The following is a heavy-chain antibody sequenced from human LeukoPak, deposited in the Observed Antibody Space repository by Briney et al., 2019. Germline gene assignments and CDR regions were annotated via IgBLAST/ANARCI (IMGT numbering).Heavy chain of an antibody. D-gene: IGHD3-10*01. CDR2: IYYSGST. V-gene: IGHV4-30-4*08. CDR1: GGSISSGGYY. Sequence: SETLSLTCTVSGGSISSGGYYWSWIRQHPGKGLEWIGYIYYSGSTYYNPSLKSRVTISVDTSKNQFSLKLSSVTAADTAVYYCAREMVRGVIIGLDYWGQGTLVTVSS. CDR3: AREMVRGVIIGLDY. J-gene: IGHJ4*02.